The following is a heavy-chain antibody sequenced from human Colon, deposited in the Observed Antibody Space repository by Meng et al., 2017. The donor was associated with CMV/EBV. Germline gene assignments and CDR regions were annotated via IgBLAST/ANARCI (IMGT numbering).Heavy chain of an antibody. Sequence: ASVKVSCKASGYSFTTYGITWVRQAPGKGLEWMGWIDPYHGNASYSQKFQGRLALTTDTSTITAYLELRNLGSDDSALYYCARASTTGRVFGVVPPDKSYFDYWGQGALVTVSS. CDR2: IDPYHGNA. V-gene: IGHV1-18*01. D-gene: IGHD3-3*01. CDR1: GYSFTTYG. CDR3: ARASTTGRVFGVVPPDKSYFDY. J-gene: IGHJ4*02.